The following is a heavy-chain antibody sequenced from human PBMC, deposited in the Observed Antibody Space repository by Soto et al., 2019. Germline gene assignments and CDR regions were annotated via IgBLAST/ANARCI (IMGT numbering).Heavy chain of an antibody. J-gene: IGHJ5*02. CDR3: AHSDYDILTGYLHNCFDP. D-gene: IGHD3-9*01. V-gene: IGHV2-5*02. CDR2: IYWDDDK. Sequence: QITLKESGPTLVKPTQTLTLTCTFSGFSLSTSGVGVGWIRQPPGKALEWLALIYWDDDKRYSPSLKSRLTITKDTSKHPVVLTKTNIDPVDTAIYYCAHSDYDILTGYLHNCFDPRGKGTLVTVSA. CDR1: GFSLSTSGVG.